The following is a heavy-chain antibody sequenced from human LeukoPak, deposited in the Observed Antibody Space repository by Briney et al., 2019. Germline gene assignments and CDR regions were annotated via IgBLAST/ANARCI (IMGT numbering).Heavy chain of an antibody. CDR3: ARGSDCTTTTCYDIRQNWFDP. J-gene: IGHJ5*02. V-gene: IGHV4-61*02. D-gene: IGHD2-2*01. CDR1: GGSIGSGSYY. CDR2: IYTSGST. Sequence: SQTLSLTCTVSGGSIGSGSYYWTWIRQPARKGLEWIGRIYTSGSTNYNPSLKSRVNISIDTSKNQFSLNLISVTAADTAVYYCARGSDCTTTTCYDIRQNWFDPWGQGTLVTVSS.